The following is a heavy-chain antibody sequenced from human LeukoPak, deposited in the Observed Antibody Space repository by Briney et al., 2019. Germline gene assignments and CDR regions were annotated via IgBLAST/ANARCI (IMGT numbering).Heavy chain of an antibody. D-gene: IGHD6-19*01. J-gene: IGHJ4*02. Sequence: ASVKVSCKASGYTFTGYYMHWVRQAPGQGLEWMGWINPNSGGTNYAQKFQGRVTMTRDTSISTAYMELSSLRSEDTAVYYCARDLDSSGLNPGFDYWGQGTLVTVSS. CDR2: INPNSGGT. CDR3: ARDLDSSGLNPGFDY. CDR1: GYTFTGYY. V-gene: IGHV1-2*02.